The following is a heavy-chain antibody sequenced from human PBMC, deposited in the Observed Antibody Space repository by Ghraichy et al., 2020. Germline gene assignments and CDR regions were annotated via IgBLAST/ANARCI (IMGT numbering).Heavy chain of an antibody. CDR1: GFTFSSYG. CDR3: AKSSNPGDLQWEPPHMDV. V-gene: IGHV3-30*18. D-gene: IGHD1-26*01. J-gene: IGHJ6*02. CDR2: ISYDGSNK. Sequence: GGSLRLSCAASGFTFSSYGMHWVRQAPGKGLEWVAVISYDGSNKYYADSVKGRFTISRDNSKNTLYLQMNSLRAEDTAVYYCAKSSNPGDLQWEPPHMDVWGQGTTVTVSS.